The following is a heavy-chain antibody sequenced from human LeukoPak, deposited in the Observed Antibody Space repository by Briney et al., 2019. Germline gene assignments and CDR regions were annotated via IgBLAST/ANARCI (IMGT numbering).Heavy chain of an antibody. D-gene: IGHD6-19*01. V-gene: IGHV1-18*01. J-gene: IGHJ4*02. Sequence: ASVKVSCKASGYTFTSYGISWVRQAPGQGLEWMGWISAYNDNTNYAQKLQGRVTMTTDTSTSTAYMELRSLRSDDTAVYYRARRLRSGWLGGYYFDYWGQGTLVTVSS. CDR1: GYTFTSYG. CDR3: ARRLRSGWLGGYYFDY. CDR2: ISAYNDNT.